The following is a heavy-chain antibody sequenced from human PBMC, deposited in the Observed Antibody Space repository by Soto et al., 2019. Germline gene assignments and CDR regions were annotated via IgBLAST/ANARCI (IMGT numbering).Heavy chain of an antibody. CDR3: ARDRRRGLGTFHYYYGMDV. V-gene: IGHV3-30-3*01. Sequence: GGSLRLSCAASGFTFSSYAMHWVRQAPGKGLEWVAVISYDGSNKYYADSVKGRFTIFRDNSKNTLYLQMNRLRAEDTAVYYLARDRRRGLGTFHYYYGMDVWGQGTTVTVSS. D-gene: IGHD6-19*01. CDR1: GFTFSSYA. CDR2: ISYDGSNK. J-gene: IGHJ6*02.